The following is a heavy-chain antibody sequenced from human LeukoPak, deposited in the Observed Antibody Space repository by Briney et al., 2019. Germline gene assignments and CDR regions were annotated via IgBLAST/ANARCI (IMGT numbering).Heavy chain of an antibody. D-gene: IGHD3-22*01. V-gene: IGHV3-9*01. J-gene: IGHJ4*02. CDR3: ARERYYYDSTYYYVKYFDY. Sequence: PGGSLRLSCAVSGFTFDDYAMHWVRQVPGKGLEWVSGINWNSDSIGYADSVKGRFTTSRDNSKNSLYLQMNSLRAEDTAVYYCARERYYYDSTYYYVKYFDYWGQGTLVTVSS. CDR2: INWNSDSI. CDR1: GFTFDDYA.